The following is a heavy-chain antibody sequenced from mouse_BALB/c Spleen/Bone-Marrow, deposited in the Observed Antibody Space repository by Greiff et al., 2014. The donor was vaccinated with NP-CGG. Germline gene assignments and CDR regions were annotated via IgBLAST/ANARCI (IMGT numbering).Heavy chain of an antibody. Sequence: EVKLMESGGGLVKPGGSLKLSCAASGFTFSDYYMCWIRQTPEKRLVWVATISDGGGYTYYPDSVKGRFTISRDNAKNNLYLQMSSLKSEDTAMYYGVRSGERYGGMDYWGQGTSVTVSS. D-gene: IGHD2-10*02. CDR1: GFTFSDYY. CDR2: ISDGGGYT. J-gene: IGHJ4*01. CDR3: VRSGERYGGMDY. V-gene: IGHV5-4*02.